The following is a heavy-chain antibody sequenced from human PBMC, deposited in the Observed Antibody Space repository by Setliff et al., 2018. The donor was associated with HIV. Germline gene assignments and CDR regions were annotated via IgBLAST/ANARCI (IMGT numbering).Heavy chain of an antibody. D-gene: IGHD2-21*02. CDR1: GGSFSSSSYS. CDR2: IDYSGRT. CDR3: ASAYCGGDCYSRTRKFYYYYYMDV. Sequence: SETLSLTCIVSGGSFSSSSYSWGWIRLPPGKGLEWIGSIDYSGRTYYNPSLKSRVTISVDTSKNQFSLKLSSVTASDTAVYYCASAYCGGDCYSRTRKFYYYYYMDVWGKGTTVTVSS. J-gene: IGHJ6*03. V-gene: IGHV4-39*01.